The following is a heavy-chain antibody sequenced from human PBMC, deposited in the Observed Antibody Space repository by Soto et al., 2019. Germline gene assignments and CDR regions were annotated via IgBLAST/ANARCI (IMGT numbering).Heavy chain of an antibody. CDR1: GFTFSNYG. J-gene: IGHJ4*02. D-gene: IGHD6-13*01. CDR3: AQAPTIAAVNFDY. Sequence: QVQLVESGGGVVQPGWSLTLSCSASGFTFSNYGIHWVRQAPGKGLEWVAVVSSDGYTKYYADSLKGRFTISRDNSRNTLYLQMNSLSDQDTGTYYCAQAPTIAAVNFDYWGRGTLVIVSS. CDR2: VSSDGYTK. V-gene: IGHV3-30*18.